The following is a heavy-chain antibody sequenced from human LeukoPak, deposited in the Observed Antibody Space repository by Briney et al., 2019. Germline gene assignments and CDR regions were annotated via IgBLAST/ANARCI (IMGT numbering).Heavy chain of an antibody. CDR2: IYGSGTI. CDR3: ARDSGTTGEVKFDP. CDR1: GGSFSRSY. D-gene: IGHD3-10*01. J-gene: IGHJ5*02. Sequence: PSETLSLTCTVSGGSFSRSYWSWLRQPAGKGPEWIGRIYGSGTITYNPSLESRVTMSVDTSKNQFSLKLRSVTAADTAVYYCARDSGTTGEVKFDPWGQGILVTVSS. V-gene: IGHV4-4*07.